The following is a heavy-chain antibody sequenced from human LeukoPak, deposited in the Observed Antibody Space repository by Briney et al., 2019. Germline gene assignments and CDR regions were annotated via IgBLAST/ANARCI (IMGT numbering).Heavy chain of an antibody. CDR3: ARGRYYDNSVYYYFDY. CDR2: ISGCGGST. CDR1: GFTFSSYA. V-gene: IGHV3-23*01. D-gene: IGHD3-22*01. Sequence: PGGSLRLSCAASGFTFSSYAMSWVRQAPGMGLAWVSAISGCGGSTYYADSVKGRFTISRDTSKNTLYLQMNGLRAEDTAVYYCARGRYYDNSVYYYFDYWGQGTLVTVSS. J-gene: IGHJ4*02.